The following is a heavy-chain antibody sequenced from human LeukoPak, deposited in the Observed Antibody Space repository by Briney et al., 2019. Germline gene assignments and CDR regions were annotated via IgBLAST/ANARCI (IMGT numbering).Heavy chain of an antibody. Sequence: GGSLRLSCAASGFTFSSYSMNWVRQAPGKGLEWVSSISSSSSYIYYADSVKGRFTISRDNAKNSLYLQMNSLRAEDTAVYYCARPVDTAIGNDAFDIWGQGTMVTVSS. D-gene: IGHD5-18*01. CDR3: ARPVDTAIGNDAFDI. CDR1: GFTFSSYS. J-gene: IGHJ3*02. CDR2: ISSSSSYI. V-gene: IGHV3-21*01.